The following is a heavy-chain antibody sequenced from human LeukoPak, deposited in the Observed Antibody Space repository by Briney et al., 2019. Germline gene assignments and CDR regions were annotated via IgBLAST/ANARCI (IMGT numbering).Heavy chain of an antibody. D-gene: IGHD2-2*01. CDR2: ISSSSSYI. V-gene: IGHV3-21*04. CDR1: GFTFSSYS. Sequence: GGSLRLSCAASGFTFSSYSMNWVRQAPGKGLEWVSSISSSSSYIYYADSVKGRFTISRDNAKNSLYLQMNSLRAEDTAVYYCAKVECSSTSCFYYYYYGMDVWGQGTTVTVSS. CDR3: AKVECSSTSCFYYYYYGMDV. J-gene: IGHJ6*02.